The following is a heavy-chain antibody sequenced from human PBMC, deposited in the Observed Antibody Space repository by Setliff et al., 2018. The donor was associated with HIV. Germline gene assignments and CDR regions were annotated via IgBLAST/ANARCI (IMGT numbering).Heavy chain of an antibody. V-gene: IGHV3-30*02. CDR2: IRYDGSNT. CDR1: GFTFSNYG. J-gene: IGHJ4*02. Sequence: GGSLRLSCVASGFTFSNYGMHWVRQAPGKGLEWVAFIRYDGSNTYYVDSVKGRFTISRDNAKNSLYLQMNSLTAEDTAVYYCARDVSWRVRTYIDYWGQGALVTVSS. CDR3: ARDVSWRVRTYIDY. D-gene: IGHD3-3*01.